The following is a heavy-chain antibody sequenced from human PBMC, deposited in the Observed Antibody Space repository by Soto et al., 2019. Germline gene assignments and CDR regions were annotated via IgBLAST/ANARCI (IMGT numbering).Heavy chain of an antibody. J-gene: IGHJ4*01. V-gene: IGHV3-11*06. D-gene: IGHD2-2*01. CDR1: GFTFSDYY. CDR3: ARVDPDAVVVPAATPTSDY. Sequence: QVQLVESGGGLVKPGGSLRLSCAASGFTFSDYYMSWIRQAPGKGLEWVSYISSSSSYTNYADSVKGRFTISRDNAKNSLYLQMNSLRAEDPAVYYCARVDPDAVVVPAATPTSDYWGHGTLVTVSS. CDR2: ISSSSSYT.